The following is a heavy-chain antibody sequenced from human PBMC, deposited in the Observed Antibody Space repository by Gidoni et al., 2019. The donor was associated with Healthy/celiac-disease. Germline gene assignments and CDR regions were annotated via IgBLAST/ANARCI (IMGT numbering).Heavy chain of an antibody. D-gene: IGHD4-17*01. CDR3: ARRDGHYYYYGMDV. Sequence: EVQLVESGGGLVQPGGSLRLSCAASGFTFSSYWMSWVRQAPGKGLEWVANIKQDGSEKYYVDSVKGRFTISRDNAKNSLYLQMNSLRAEDTAVYYCARRDGHYYYYGMDVWGQGTTVTVSS. V-gene: IGHV3-7*03. CDR2: IKQDGSEK. CDR1: GFTFSSYW. J-gene: IGHJ6*02.